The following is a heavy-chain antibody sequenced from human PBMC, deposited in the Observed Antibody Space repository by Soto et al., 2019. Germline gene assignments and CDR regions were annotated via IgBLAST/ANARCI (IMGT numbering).Heavy chain of an antibody. V-gene: IGHV2-5*02. D-gene: IGHD2-15*01. Sequence: QITLKESGPTLVKPTQTLTLTCNVSGVSLSTGGVGVGWIRQPPGKALEWLALIYWDDDQRSSPSLKSRLTIPQDTTKHQVVLTMTNMAPEDTATYYCAHMRAAKFDYWRQGTLVTVSS. J-gene: IGHJ4*02. CDR2: IYWDDDQ. CDR3: AHMRAAKFDY. CDR1: GVSLSTGGVG.